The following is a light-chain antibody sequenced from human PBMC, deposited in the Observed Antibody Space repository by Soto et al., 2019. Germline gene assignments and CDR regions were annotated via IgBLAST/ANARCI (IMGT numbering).Light chain of an antibody. V-gene: IGKV3-15*01. CDR2: HVS. CDR3: QEYYNRPPWT. J-gene: IGKJ1*01. Sequence: EIVMTQSPATLSVSPGDTATLSCRASESVSNYLAWYQQKPGRPPRLLIYHVSIRATGIPARFSGSGSGTEFTLTISSLQSEDFAVYYCQEYYNRPPWTFGQGTRVEIK. CDR1: ESVSNY.